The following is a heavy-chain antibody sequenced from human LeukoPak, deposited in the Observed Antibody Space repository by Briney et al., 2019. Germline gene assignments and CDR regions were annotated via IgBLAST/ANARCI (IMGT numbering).Heavy chain of an antibody. V-gene: IGHV4-34*01. J-gene: IGHJ4*02. Sequence: PSETLSLTCAVYGGSFSGYYWSWIRQPPGKGLEWIGEINHSGSTNYNPSLKSRVTISVDTSKNQFSLKLSSVTAADTAVYYCASGLAARNLREPQNSPFDYWGQGTLVTVSS. D-gene: IGHD6-6*01. CDR2: INHSGST. CDR3: ASGLAARNLREPQNSPFDY. CDR1: GGSFSGYY.